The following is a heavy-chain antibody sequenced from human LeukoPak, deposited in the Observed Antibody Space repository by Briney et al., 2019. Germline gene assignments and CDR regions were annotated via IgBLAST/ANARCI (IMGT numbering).Heavy chain of an antibody. V-gene: IGHV4-59*01. CDR1: GDSISSYY. D-gene: IGHD4-17*01. J-gene: IGHJ4*02. CDR3: AREGRQDYVYFDY. CDR2: INYSGNT. Sequence: PSETLSLTCTVSGDSISSYYWSWIRQPPGKGLGWIGYINYSGNTNYNPSLKSRVTISVDTSKNQFSLRLSSVTAADTAVYYCAREGRQDYVYFDYWGQGTLVTLSS.